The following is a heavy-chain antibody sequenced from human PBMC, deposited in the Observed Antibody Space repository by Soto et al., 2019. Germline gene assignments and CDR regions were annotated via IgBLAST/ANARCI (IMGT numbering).Heavy chain of an antibody. CDR3: AKVMIAAAGSVDAFDI. J-gene: IGHJ3*02. Sequence: EVQLLESGGGLVQPGGSLRLSCAASGFTFSSYAMSWVRQAPGKGLEWVSAISGSGGSTYYADSVKGRFTISRDNSKNTLYLQMNSLRAEDTAVYYCAKVMIAAAGSVDAFDIWGQGTMVTVSS. CDR1: GFTFSSYA. V-gene: IGHV3-23*01. CDR2: ISGSGGST. D-gene: IGHD6-13*01.